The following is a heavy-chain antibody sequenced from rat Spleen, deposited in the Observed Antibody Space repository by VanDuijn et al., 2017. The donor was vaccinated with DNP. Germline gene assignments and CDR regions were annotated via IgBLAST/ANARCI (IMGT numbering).Heavy chain of an antibody. V-gene: IGHV5S13*01. D-gene: IGHD1-10*01. J-gene: IGHJ2*01. CDR2: INTVGGTT. Sequence: EVRLMESGGGLVQPGRSLKLSCVASGFSFSNFAMAWVRQAPTKGLEWVASINTVGGTTYYRDSVKGRFTISRDNAENSLFLQMGSLKSEDTATYYCAREQHYHFDYWGQGVMVTVSS. CDR1: GFSFSNFA. CDR3: AREQHYHFDY.